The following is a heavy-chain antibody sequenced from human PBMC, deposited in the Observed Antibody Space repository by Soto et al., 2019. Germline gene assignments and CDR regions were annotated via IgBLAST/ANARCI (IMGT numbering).Heavy chain of an antibody. CDR1: GLTVSRNY. D-gene: IGHD3-10*01. CDR2: IYSGGRT. CDR3: ATDDGAY. V-gene: IGHV3-53*01. Sequence: GGSLRLSCAASGLTVSRNYMSWVRQAPGKGLEWVSIIYSGGRTYYADSVKGRFTISRDNSKNTLYLQMNSLRAEDTAVYYCATDDGAYWGLGTLVTVSS. J-gene: IGHJ4*02.